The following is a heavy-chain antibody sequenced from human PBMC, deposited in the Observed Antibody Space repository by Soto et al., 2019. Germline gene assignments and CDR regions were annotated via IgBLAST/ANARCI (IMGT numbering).Heavy chain of an antibody. Sequence: GGSLRLSCAVSGFNVMSYWMSWVRQAPGKGLEWVASVKEDGSELYYLHSVRGRFSISRDSAGNALHLAMNYLSAEDTGVYFCARDIGFDYVNWGQGIPVTVSS. J-gene: IGHJ4*02. D-gene: IGHD3-16*01. V-gene: IGHV3-7*01. CDR2: VKEDGSEL. CDR1: GFNVMSYW. CDR3: ARDIGFDYVN.